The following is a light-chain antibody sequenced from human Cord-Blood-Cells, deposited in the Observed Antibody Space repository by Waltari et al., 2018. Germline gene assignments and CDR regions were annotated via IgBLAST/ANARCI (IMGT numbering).Light chain of an antibody. CDR3: AAWDDSLNGV. CDR2: SNN. J-gene: IGLJ3*02. Sequence: QSVLTQPPSASGTPGQRVTISCSGSSSNIGSNTVNWYQQLPGTAPNLLIYSNNQRPSGVPDRVSGSKSGTSASLAISGLQSEDEADYYCAAWDDSLNGVFGGGTKLTVL. CDR1: SSNIGSNT. V-gene: IGLV1-44*01.